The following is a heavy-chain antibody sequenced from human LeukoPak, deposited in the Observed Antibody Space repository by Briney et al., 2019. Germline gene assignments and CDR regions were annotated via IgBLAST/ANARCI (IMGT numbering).Heavy chain of an antibody. Sequence: PSETLSLTCAVYGGSFSGYYWSWIRQPPGKGLEWIENIFYSGSTYYSPSLKSRVTISLDTSRNQFSLKLNSVTAADTAVYYCAKSNGYGLVDIWGQGTMVTVSS. J-gene: IGHJ3*02. CDR3: AKSNGYGLVDI. CDR2: IFYSGST. D-gene: IGHD3-10*01. CDR1: GGSFSGYY. V-gene: IGHV4-34*12.